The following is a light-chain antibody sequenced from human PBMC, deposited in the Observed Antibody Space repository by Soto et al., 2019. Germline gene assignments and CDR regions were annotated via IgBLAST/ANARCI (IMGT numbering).Light chain of an antibody. Sequence: QSVLTQPASVSGSPGQSIAISCTGTTSDVGGYNYVSWYQQHPGKVPKLLIHEVSNRPSGVSNRFSGSKSGNTASLTISGLQAEDEAAYYCPSNTSTISYVFGNGTKVTVL. J-gene: IGLJ1*01. CDR1: TSDVGGYNY. V-gene: IGLV2-14*01. CDR3: PSNTSTISYV. CDR2: EVS.